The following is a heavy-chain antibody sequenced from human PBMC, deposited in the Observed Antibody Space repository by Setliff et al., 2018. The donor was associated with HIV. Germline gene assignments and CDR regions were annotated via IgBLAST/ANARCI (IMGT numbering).Heavy chain of an antibody. CDR2: IDYSGST. Sequence: SETLSLTCTVPGGSINDQYFSWIRQSPGKGLEWIGSIDYSGSTKYNPSLNSRGTISIDTSKNELSLKLTSVTAADTAFYYCAKDTVYGSGTFDIWGQGTMVTVSS. CDR3: AKDTVYGSGTFDI. CDR1: GGSINDQY. J-gene: IGHJ3*02. D-gene: IGHD3-10*01. V-gene: IGHV4-59*11.